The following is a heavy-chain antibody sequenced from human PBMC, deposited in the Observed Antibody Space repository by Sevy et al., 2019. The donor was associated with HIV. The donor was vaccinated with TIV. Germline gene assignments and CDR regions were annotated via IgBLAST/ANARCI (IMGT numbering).Heavy chain of an antibody. CDR2: IKHDGSST. D-gene: IGHD3-3*01. CDR3: ARDGVDFWSGPVDFYYGMDV. V-gene: IGHV3-74*01. CDR1: GFTFNKYL. Sequence: GGSLRLSCAASGFTFNKYLMHWVRQVPGKGLVWVSQIKHDGSSTTYADSVKGRFTISRDNAKNTVSLALNSLRVEDTGVYFCARDGVDFWSGPVDFYYGMDVWGQGATVTVSS. J-gene: IGHJ6*02.